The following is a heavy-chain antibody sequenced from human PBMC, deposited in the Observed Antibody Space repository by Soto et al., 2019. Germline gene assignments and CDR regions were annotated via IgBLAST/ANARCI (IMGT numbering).Heavy chain of an antibody. J-gene: IGHJ4*02. CDR3: EHLVEMATLVQY. Sequence: QITLKESGPTLVKPTQTLTLTCTFSGFSLSTSGVGVGWIRQPPGKALEWLALIYWDDDKRYSPSLKSRLTITKDTSKNQVVLTMTNMDPVDTATYYCEHLVEMATLVQYWGQGTLVTVSS. CDR2: IYWDDDK. D-gene: IGHD5-12*01. V-gene: IGHV2-5*02. CDR1: GFSLSTSGVG.